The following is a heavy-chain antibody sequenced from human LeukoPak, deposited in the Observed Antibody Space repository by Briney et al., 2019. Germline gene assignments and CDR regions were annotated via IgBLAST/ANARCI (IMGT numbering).Heavy chain of an antibody. CDR1: GGSFSGYY. CDR2: INHSGST. V-gene: IGHV4-34*01. CDR3: ARVSHDYDILTGYVDWFDP. J-gene: IGHJ5*02. Sequence: PSETLSLTCAVPGGSFSGYYWSWIRQPPGKGLGWMGEINHSGSTNYNPSLMSRATISVYTSKNQFSLKLSSVTAADTAVYYCARVSHDYDILTGYVDWFDPWGQGTLVTVSS. D-gene: IGHD3-9*01.